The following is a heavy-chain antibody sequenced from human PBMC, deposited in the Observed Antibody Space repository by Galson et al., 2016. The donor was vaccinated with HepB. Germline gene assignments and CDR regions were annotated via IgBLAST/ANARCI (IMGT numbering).Heavy chain of an antibody. J-gene: IGHJ4*02. V-gene: IGHV3-30-3*01. D-gene: IGHD3-22*01. CDR1: GLTFISYN. CDR3: ARDQNYYDSNEVDH. CDR2: ASSDGSRK. Sequence: SLRLSCAVSGLTFISYNMNWVRQAPGKGLEWVAVASSDGSRKYYADSVKGRFTISRDNSKNTLYLQMNSLRTEDTAVYYCARDQNYYDSNEVDHWGQGTLVIVSS.